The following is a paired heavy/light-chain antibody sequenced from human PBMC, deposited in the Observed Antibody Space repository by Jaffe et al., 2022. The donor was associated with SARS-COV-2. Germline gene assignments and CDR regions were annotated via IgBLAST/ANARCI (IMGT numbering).Light chain of an antibody. CDR1: SSNIGAGYD. Sequence: QSVLTQPPSVSGAPGQRVTISCTGSSSNIGAGYDVHWYQQLPGTAPKLLIYGNSNRPSGVPDRFSGSKSGTSASLAITGLQAEDEADYYCQSYDSSLSGSNVFGGGTKLTVL. J-gene: IGLJ2*01. V-gene: IGLV1-40*01. CDR3: QSYDSSLSGSNV. CDR2: GNS.
Heavy chain of an antibody. CDR2: IIPIFGTA. CDR1: GGTFSSYA. J-gene: IGHJ4*02. CDR3: ARGRFSYYDSSGYVDGHPFDY. D-gene: IGHD3-22*01. Sequence: QVQLVQSGAEVKKPGSSVKVSCKASGGTFSSYAISWVRQAPGQGLEWMGGIIPIFGTANYAQKFQGRVTITADESTSTAYMELSSLRSEDTAVYYCARGRFSYYDSSGYVDGHPFDYWGQGTLVTVSS. V-gene: IGHV1-69*01.